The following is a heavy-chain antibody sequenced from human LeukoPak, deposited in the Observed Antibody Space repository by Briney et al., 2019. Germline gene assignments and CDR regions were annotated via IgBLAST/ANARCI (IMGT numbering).Heavy chain of an antibody. CDR1: EFTFSAAW. Sequence: GGSLRLSCAVSEFTFSAAWMSWVRQAPGKGLEWVSSISYTGTYIYYADSVKGRFTISRDNAQNSLYLQMNSLRAEDTAIYYCVRDRGTYRPIDYWGQGTLVTVSS. CDR3: VRDRGTYRPIDY. J-gene: IGHJ4*02. D-gene: IGHD1-26*01. V-gene: IGHV3-21*04. CDR2: ISYTGTYI.